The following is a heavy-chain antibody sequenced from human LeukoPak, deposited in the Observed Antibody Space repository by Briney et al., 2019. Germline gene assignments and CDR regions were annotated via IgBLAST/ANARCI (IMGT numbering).Heavy chain of an antibody. CDR2: ISSSSTI. V-gene: IGHV3-48*01. Sequence: GGSLRLSCAASGFTFSSYSMNWVRQAPGKGLEGVSYISSSSTIYYANSVKGRFTISRDNAKNSLYLQMNSLRVEDTAVYYCARGGNSLDYWGQGTLVTVSS. CDR1: GFTFSSYS. J-gene: IGHJ4*02. CDR3: ARGGNSLDY. D-gene: IGHD3-10*01.